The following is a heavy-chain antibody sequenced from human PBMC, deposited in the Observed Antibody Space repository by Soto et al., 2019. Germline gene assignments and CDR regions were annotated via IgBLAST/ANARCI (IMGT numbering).Heavy chain of an antibody. CDR3: AKEGGLSGSYYISSSYYFDS. V-gene: IGHV3-30*18. CDR1: GFTFSRYG. J-gene: IGHJ4*02. Sequence: QVQLVESGGGVVQPGRSLRLSCVASGFTFSRYGMHWVRQAPGKGLEWVAIISYDGSNPYYADSVKGRFTISRDNSKNTLYLQMNSLRAEDTSVYYCAKEGGLSGSYYISSSYYFDSWGQGTLVTVSS. CDR2: ISYDGSNP. D-gene: IGHD1-26*01.